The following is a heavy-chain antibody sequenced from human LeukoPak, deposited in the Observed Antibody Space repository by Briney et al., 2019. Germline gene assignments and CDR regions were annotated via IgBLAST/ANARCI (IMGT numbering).Heavy chain of an antibody. CDR2: VSPEGDR. V-gene: IGHV3-74*01. CDR1: GFNVGSLW. J-gene: IGHJ3*01. Sequence: PGGSLRLSCGASGFNVGSLWMHWVRQVPGKGLEWVSRVSPEGDRSYGKSMKGRLTISRDIVENTVVLQMNNLRVEDTALYYCVRVLTVMGSGWYGDAFDLWGQGTMVTVSS. D-gene: IGHD6-13*01. CDR3: VRVLTVMGSGWYGDAFDL.